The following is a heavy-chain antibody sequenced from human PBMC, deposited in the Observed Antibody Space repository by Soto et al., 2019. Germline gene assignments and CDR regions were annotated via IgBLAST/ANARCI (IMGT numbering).Heavy chain of an antibody. CDR3: ARDRRYSYGPQSYGMDV. Sequence: QVQLVQSGAEVKKPGASVKVSCKASGYTFTGYYMHWVRQAPGQGLEWMGWINPNSGGANYAQKFQGWVTMTRDTSNSRXYMELSRLRSDETAVYYCARDRRYSYGPQSYGMDVWGQGTTVTVSS. CDR1: GYTFTGYY. CDR2: INPNSGGA. V-gene: IGHV1-2*04. D-gene: IGHD5-18*01. J-gene: IGHJ6*02.